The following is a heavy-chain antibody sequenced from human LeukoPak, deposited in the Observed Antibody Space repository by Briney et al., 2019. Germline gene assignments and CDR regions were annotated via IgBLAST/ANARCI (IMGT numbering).Heavy chain of an antibody. CDR2: MYYTGST. D-gene: IGHD1-26*01. Sequence: PSETLSLTCTVSGGSISSYYWSWIRQPPGKGLEWIGYMYYTGSTNYHPTHKSRPTIDVDTSKNQFSPSLSSVTTADTAVYYCARDGCPTTKSGCVGNCFDPWGQGTLVTVSS. V-gene: IGHV4-59*01. J-gene: IGHJ5*02. CDR3: ARDGCPTTKSGCVGNCFDP. CDR1: GGSISSYY.